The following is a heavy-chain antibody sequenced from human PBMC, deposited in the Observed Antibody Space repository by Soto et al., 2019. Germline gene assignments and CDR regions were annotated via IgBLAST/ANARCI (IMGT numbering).Heavy chain of an antibody. CDR2: ISSSGGAI. V-gene: IGHV3-48*02. CDR1: GFIFSDYT. Sequence: EVQLVESGGDLVQPGGSLRLSCAASGFIFSDYTMTWVRQAPGRGLEFVSHISSSGGAIFYAESVKGRFTVSRDNAKNSLYLQMNSLRDDDTAGYFCARDHGGSTWFVGVYYFFGMDVWGQGTAVTVSS. CDR3: ARDHGGSTWFVGVYYFFGMDV. J-gene: IGHJ6*02. D-gene: IGHD6-13*01.